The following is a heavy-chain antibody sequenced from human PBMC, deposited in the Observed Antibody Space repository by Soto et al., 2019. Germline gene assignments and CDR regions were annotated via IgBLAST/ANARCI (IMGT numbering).Heavy chain of an antibody. Sequence: SETLSLTCTVSGCSINTYNLFWAWVRQPPGKGLEWIASIHYGGNAYYSPSLTTRATISRDTSKNRVSLELRSVTAADTAVYYCARGLISGYYLYDAFDIWGQGTMVTVSS. CDR2: IHYGGNA. D-gene: IGHD3-22*01. CDR1: GCSINTYNLF. CDR3: ARGLISGYYLYDAFDI. J-gene: IGHJ3*02. V-gene: IGHV4-39*01.